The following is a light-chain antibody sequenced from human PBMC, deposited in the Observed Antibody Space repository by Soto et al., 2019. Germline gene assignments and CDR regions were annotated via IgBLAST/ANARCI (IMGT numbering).Light chain of an antibody. CDR1: QSISSN. CDR2: GAS. V-gene: IGKV3-15*01. CDR3: LQYNNWPPLT. Sequence: EIVMTQSPATLSVSPGERATLSCRASQSISSNLAWYQQKPGQAPRLLIYGASTRATGIPARFSGSGCGTEFTLTISSLQSEDFAVYYCLQYNNWPPLTFGGGTKVEIK. J-gene: IGKJ4*01.